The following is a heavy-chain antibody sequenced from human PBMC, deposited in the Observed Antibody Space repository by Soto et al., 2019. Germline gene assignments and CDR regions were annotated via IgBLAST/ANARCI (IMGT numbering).Heavy chain of an antibody. Sequence: GGSLRLSCAASGFSFRNYVMSWVRQAPGKGLEWVSSISGSGGGPSYADSVRGRFTISSDNSNNTLYLQMSSLRAEDTAVYYCAKSRVIVVPAAPDYWGQGTLVTVSS. CDR2: ISGSGGGP. J-gene: IGHJ4*02. V-gene: IGHV3-23*01. CDR1: GFSFRNYV. CDR3: AKSRVIVVPAAPDY. D-gene: IGHD1-26*01.